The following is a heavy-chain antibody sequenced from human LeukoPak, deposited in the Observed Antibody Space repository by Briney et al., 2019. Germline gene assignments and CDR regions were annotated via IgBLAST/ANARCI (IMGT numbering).Heavy chain of an antibody. CDR3: AKDRGDGYNNNFDY. J-gene: IGHJ4*02. Sequence: PGGSLRLSCAASGFTFSSYGMHWVRQAPGKGLEWVAVIWYDGSNKYYADSVKGRFTISRDNSKNTLYLQMNSLRAEDAAVYYCAKDRGDGYNNNFDYWGQGTLVTVSS. D-gene: IGHD5-24*01. CDR2: IWYDGSNK. CDR1: GFTFSSYG. V-gene: IGHV3-33*06.